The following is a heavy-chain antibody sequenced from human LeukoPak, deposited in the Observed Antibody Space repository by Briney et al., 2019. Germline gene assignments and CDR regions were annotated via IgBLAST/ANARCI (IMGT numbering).Heavy chain of an antibody. CDR3: ARVQGGGYYDILTGYSYYYYMDV. D-gene: IGHD3-9*01. Sequence: GGSLRLSCAASGFTFSTYSMNWVRQAPGKGLEWVPYISSSSSTIYYADSVKGRFTISRDNAKDSLYLQMNSLRAEDTAVYYCARVQGGGYYDILTGYSYYYYMDVWGKGTTVTVSS. CDR2: ISSSSSTI. CDR1: GFTFSTYS. J-gene: IGHJ6*03. V-gene: IGHV3-48*01.